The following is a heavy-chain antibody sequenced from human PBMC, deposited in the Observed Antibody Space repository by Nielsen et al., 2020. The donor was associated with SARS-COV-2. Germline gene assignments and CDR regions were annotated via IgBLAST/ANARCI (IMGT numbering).Heavy chain of an antibody. CDR1: GFTVSSNY. Sequence: GSLRLSCAASGFTVSSNYMSWVRQAPGKGLEWVSVIYSGGSTYYADSVKGRFTISRDNAKNSLYLQMNSLRAEDTAVYYCARFVYYGSGSFDYWGQGTLVTVSS. CDR3: ARFVYYGSGSFDY. J-gene: IGHJ4*02. V-gene: IGHV3-53*01. CDR2: IYSGGST. D-gene: IGHD3-10*01.